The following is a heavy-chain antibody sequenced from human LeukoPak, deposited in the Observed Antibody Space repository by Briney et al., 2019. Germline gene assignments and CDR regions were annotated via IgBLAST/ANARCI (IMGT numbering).Heavy chain of an antibody. CDR1: GFTFSNYC. J-gene: IGHJ4*02. V-gene: IGHV3-74*01. CDR2: INSDGSST. D-gene: IGHD2-15*01. Sequence: GGSLRLSCAASGFTFSNYCMHWVRKAQGKGLVLVSLINSDGSSTTSADSVNGRFTISRDNAKNTLYLQMNSLRAEDTAVYYCAKGGAAVIDYWGQGTLVTVSS. CDR3: AKGGAAVIDY.